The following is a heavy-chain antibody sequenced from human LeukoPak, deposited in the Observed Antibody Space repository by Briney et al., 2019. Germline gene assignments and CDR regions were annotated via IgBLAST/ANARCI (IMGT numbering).Heavy chain of an antibody. Sequence: SETLSLTCAVSGYSISSGYYWGWMRQPPGKGLEWIGNIYHSGSTYYNPSLKSRVTISVDKSKNQFSLKLRSVTAADTAVYYCARSVVTATLGWFDPWGQGALVTVSS. CDR1: GYSISSGYY. CDR2: IYHSGST. CDR3: ARSVVTATLGWFDP. J-gene: IGHJ5*02. D-gene: IGHD2-21*02. V-gene: IGHV4-38-2*01.